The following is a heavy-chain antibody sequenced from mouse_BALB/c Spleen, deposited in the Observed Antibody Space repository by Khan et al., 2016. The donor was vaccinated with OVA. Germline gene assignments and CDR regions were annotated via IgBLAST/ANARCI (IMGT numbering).Heavy chain of an antibody. CDR3: ARYFGSRLAY. CDR1: GYTFSSSW. CDR2: IFPGNDDA. Sequence: QVQLQQSGAELVRPGSSVKISCKASGYTFSSSWMNWVKQRPGQGLEWIGQIFPGNDDADSNGKFKGKATLTADKSSRPAYMQPTSLTSEDSAVSFCARYFGSRLAYWGQGTLVTVSA. J-gene: IGHJ3*01. V-gene: IGHV1-80*01. D-gene: IGHD1-1*01.